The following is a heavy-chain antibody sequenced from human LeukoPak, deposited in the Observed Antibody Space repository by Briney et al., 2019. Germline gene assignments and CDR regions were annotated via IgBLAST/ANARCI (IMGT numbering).Heavy chain of an antibody. CDR3: AREGGYSGGRAFDI. CDR2: IYYSGST. J-gene: IGHJ3*02. V-gene: IGHV4-59*11. Sequence: SETLSLTCTVSGGSISSHYWSWIRQPPGKGLEWIGYIYYSGSTNYNPPLKSRVTISVDTSKNQFSLKLSAVTAADTAVYYCAREGGYSGGRAFDIWGQGTMVTVSS. CDR1: GGSISSHY. D-gene: IGHD3-22*01.